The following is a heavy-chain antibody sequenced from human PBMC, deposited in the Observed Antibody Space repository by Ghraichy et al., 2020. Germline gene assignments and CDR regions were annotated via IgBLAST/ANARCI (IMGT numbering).Heavy chain of an antibody. CDR3: ARHRGEGIVVVTPGFSLVDY. V-gene: IGHV4-39*01. J-gene: IGHJ4*02. CDR2: IYYSGST. CDR1: GGSISSSSYY. D-gene: IGHD2-21*02. Sequence: SETLSLTCTVSGGSISSSSYYWGWIRQPPGKGREWIVSIYYSGSTYYNPSLKSRVTISVDTSKNQFSLKLSSVTAADTAVYYCARHRGEGIVVVTPGFSLVDYWGQGTLVTVSS.